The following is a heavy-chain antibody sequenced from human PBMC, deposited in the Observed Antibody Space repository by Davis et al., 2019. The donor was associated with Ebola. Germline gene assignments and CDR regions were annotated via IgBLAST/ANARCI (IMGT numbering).Heavy chain of an antibody. V-gene: IGHV4-31*03. Sequence: PSETLSLTCTVSGDSISSGSHYWSWIRQHPGKGLEWIGYTFYSGRTYYNPSLKTRLNISVDTSKNQFSLELSSVTAADTAVYHCARGDEYGWWFDPWGQGTLVTVSS. CDR2: TFYSGRT. CDR1: GDSISSGSHY. J-gene: IGHJ5*02. CDR3: ARGDEYGWWFDP. D-gene: IGHD2-8*02.